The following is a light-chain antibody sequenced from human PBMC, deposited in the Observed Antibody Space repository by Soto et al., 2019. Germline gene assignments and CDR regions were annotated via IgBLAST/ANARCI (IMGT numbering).Light chain of an antibody. Sequence: DIQMTQSPSSLSASVVDRVTITCRASQSISSYLNWYQQKPGKAPKLLIYAASSLQSGVPSRFSGSGSGTDFTLTISSLQPEDFATYYCQQSYSTPQVNFGQGTRLEIK. J-gene: IGKJ5*01. CDR2: AAS. V-gene: IGKV1-39*01. CDR1: QSISSY. CDR3: QQSYSTPQVN.